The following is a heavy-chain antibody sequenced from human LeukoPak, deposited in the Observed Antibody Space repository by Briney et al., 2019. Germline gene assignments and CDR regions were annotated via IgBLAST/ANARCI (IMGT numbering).Heavy chain of an antibody. D-gene: IGHD2-2*01. CDR1: GFTFSSYA. J-gene: IGHJ4*02. Sequence: GGSLRLSCAASGFTFSSYAMSWVRQAPGKGLEWVSAISGSGGGTYYADSVKGRFTISRDNSKNTLYLQMNSLRGEDTAVYYCAKDADQLLSGYYFDYWGQGTLVTVSS. V-gene: IGHV3-23*01. CDR2: ISGSGGGT. CDR3: AKDADQLLSGYYFDY.